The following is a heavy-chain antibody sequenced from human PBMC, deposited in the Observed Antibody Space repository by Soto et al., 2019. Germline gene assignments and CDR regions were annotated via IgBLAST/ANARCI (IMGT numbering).Heavy chain of an antibody. V-gene: IGHV4-39*01. CDR1: GGSVSSNSYY. CDR3: ARQRVMEWHSNDSVGVHFY. Sequence: QLQLQESGPGLVKPSETLSLTCTVSGGSVSSNSYYWDWIRHPPGKGLAWIASVYYSGNTHYNRSLRCRGTLSVDTTDNQSPLRLTSVPAADPAVYFCARQRVMEWHSNDSVGVHFYWCLGCVVTVSS. J-gene: IGHJ4*02. D-gene: IGHD3-3*01. CDR2: VYYSGNT.